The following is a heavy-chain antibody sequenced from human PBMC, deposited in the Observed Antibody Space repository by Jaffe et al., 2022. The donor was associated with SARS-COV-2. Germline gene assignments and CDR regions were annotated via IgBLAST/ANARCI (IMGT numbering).Heavy chain of an antibody. Sequence: QVQLVESGGGVVQPGRSLRLSCAASGFTFSSYAMHWVRQAPGKGLEWVALISYDGGNKYYADSVKGRFTISRDNSKNTLYLQMSSLRPEDTAVYYCARKTGTDRSIDYWGQGTLVTVSS. D-gene: IGHD1-1*01. CDR3: ARKTGTDRSIDY. CDR1: GFTFSSYA. J-gene: IGHJ4*02. CDR2: ISYDGGNK. V-gene: IGHV3-30-3*01.